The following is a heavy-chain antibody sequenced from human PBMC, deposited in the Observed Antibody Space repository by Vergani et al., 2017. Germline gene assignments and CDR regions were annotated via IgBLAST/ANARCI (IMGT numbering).Heavy chain of an antibody. V-gene: IGHV3-23*04. CDR3: TKGSRGYTGYFFDY. J-gene: IGHJ4*02. CDR2: LSASDRRT. D-gene: IGHD5-12*01. Sequence: EVQVVESGGGLVQPGGSLRLSCAASGFTFIMHAMSWVRQAPGKGLEWVSTLSASDRRTHYADSVKGRFTISRDNSKNTLHLQMNSLRADDTAVYYCTKGSRGYTGYFFDYWGQGTLATVSS. CDR1: GFTFIMHA.